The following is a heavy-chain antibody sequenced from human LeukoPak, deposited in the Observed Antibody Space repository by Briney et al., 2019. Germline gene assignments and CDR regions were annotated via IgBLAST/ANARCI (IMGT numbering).Heavy chain of an antibody. CDR3: ASSGTYSSSWSLDY. V-gene: IGHV6-1*01. J-gene: IGHJ4*02. Sequence: SQTLSLTCAISGDSVSSNSAAWNWIRQSPSRGLEWLGRTYYRSKWYNDYAVSVKSRITINPDTSKNQFSLQLNSVTPEDTAVYYCASSGTYSSSWSLDYWGQGALVTVTS. CDR2: TYYRSKWYN. D-gene: IGHD6-13*01. CDR1: GDSVSSNSAA.